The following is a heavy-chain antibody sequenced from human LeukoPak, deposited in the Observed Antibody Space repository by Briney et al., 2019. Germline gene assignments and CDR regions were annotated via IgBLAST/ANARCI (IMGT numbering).Heavy chain of an antibody. J-gene: IGHJ4*02. CDR1: GGSFSGYY. CDR2: INHSGST. Sequence: PSETLSLTCAVYGGSFSGYYWSWIRQPPGKGLEWIGEINHSGSTNYNPSLKSRVTISVDTSKNQFFLKLSSVTAADTAVYYCARAYSSSWAFDYWGQGTLVIVSS. D-gene: IGHD6-13*01. CDR3: ARAYSSSWAFDY. V-gene: IGHV4-34*01.